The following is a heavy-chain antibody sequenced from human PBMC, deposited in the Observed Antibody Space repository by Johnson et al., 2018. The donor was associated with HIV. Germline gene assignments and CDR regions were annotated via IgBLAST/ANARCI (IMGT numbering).Heavy chain of an antibody. J-gene: IGHJ3*02. Sequence: QVQLMESGGGVVQPGRSLRLSCAASGFTFSSYGMHWVRQAPGKGLEWVAVISYDGSNKYYADSVKGRFTISRDNSKNTLYLQMNSLRAEDTAVDYCAKLTGGGGYDAFDIWCQGTMVTVSS. CDR3: AKLTGGGGYDAFDI. D-gene: IGHD1-20*01. V-gene: IGHV3-30*18. CDR2: ISYDGSNK. CDR1: GFTFSSYG.